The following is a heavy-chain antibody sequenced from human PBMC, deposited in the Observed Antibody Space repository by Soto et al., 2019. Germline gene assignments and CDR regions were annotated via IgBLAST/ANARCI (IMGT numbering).Heavy chain of an antibody. CDR3: ARIGYNSGYYYFDN. D-gene: IGHD6-19*01. V-gene: IGHV2-70*04. J-gene: IGHJ4*02. Sequence: SGPTLVNPTQTLTLTCTFSGFSLSTSGMRVSWIRQPPGKALEWLARIDWDDDKFYRTSLKTRLTISKDTSKNQVVLTMTNMDPVDTATYYCARIGYNSGYYYFDNWGQGTLVTVSS. CDR1: GFSLSTSGMR. CDR2: IDWDDDK.